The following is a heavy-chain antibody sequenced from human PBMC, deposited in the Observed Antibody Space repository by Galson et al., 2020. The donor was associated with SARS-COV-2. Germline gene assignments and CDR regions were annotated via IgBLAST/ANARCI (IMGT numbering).Heavy chain of an antibody. CDR2: ISHVGRCE. J-gene: IGHJ3*02. CDR3: ARDVSGGDSGI. Sequence: AESLSLSCAASAFTFTTSAIPWVRPAPSKGLEWVAVISHVGRCEVYADSVKGRLTISRDNSENMLCLQMDSLRADDTAGYYGARDVSGGDSGIWGQGTIVTVSS. V-gene: IGHV3-30*04. CDR1: AFTFTTSA. D-gene: IGHD2-21*02.